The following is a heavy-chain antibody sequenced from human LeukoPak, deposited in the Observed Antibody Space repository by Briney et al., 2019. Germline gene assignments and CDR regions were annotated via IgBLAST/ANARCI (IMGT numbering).Heavy chain of an antibody. Sequence: ASVKVSCKASGYTFTGYYMHWVRQAPGQGLEWMGWINPNSGGTNYAQKFQGRVTMTRDTSIGTAYMELSRLRSDDTAVYYCAREGIKGYYFDYWGQGTLVTVSS. CDR2: INPNSGGT. V-gene: IGHV1-2*02. D-gene: IGHD3-16*01. J-gene: IGHJ4*02. CDR3: AREGIKGYYFDY. CDR1: GYTFTGYY.